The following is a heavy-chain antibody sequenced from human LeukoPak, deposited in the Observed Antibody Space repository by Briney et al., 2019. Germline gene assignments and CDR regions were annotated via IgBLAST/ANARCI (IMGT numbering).Heavy chain of an antibody. J-gene: IGHJ3*01. V-gene: IGHV3-23*01. CDR1: GFTPTIDA. CDR3: AKDAQGVLPDAFEV. Sequence: RGSLRLSPAPSGFTPTIDAMTSVPEAPGNGRGWGCGIRGSVDRTYSVDSLKGRVTTSRDNSRNTLCMPLYRPRAADTALYYTAKDAQGVLPDAFEVWGQGTMVTVSS. D-gene: IGHD3-10*01. CDR2: IRGSVDRT.